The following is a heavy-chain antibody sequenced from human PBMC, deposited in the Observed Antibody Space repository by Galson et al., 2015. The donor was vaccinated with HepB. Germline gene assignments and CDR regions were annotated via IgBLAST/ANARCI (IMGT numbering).Heavy chain of an antibody. D-gene: IGHD3-3*01. Sequence: SLRLSCAASGFTFSSYAMHWVRQAPGKGLEWVAVISYDGSNKYYADSVKGRFTISRDNSKNTLYLQMNSLRAEDTAVYYCARGFYITIFGVTRGGAFDIWGPGTMVTVSS. CDR3: ARGFYITIFGVTRGGAFDI. J-gene: IGHJ3*02. V-gene: IGHV3-30*04. CDR2: ISYDGSNK. CDR1: GFTFSSYA.